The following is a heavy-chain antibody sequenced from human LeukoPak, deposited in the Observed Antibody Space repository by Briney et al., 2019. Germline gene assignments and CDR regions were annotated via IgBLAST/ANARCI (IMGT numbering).Heavy chain of an antibody. V-gene: IGHV3-48*01. CDR2: ITNSGNSK. CDR3: AGCSGTSRYTFNYYYGMDV. Sequence: GGSLRLSCAASEFTFSSYSMNWVRQAPGKGLEWVSYITNSGNSKSYADSVKGRFTISRDNTKSSLYLQMNGLRAEDTAVYYCAGCSGTSRYTFNYYYGMDVWGQGTTVTVSS. CDR1: EFTFSSYS. D-gene: IGHD2-2*02. J-gene: IGHJ6*02.